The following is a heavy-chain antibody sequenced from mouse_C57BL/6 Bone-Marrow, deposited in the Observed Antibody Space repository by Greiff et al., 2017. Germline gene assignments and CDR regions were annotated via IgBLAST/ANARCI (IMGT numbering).Heavy chain of an antibody. CDR3: ARGIYYGYGWFAY. Sequence: EVQLQQSGPELVKPGASVKISCKASGYSFTGYYMNWVKQSPEKSLEWIGEINPSTGGTTYNQKFRAKATLTVDKSSSTAYMQLKSLTSEDSAVYYCARGIYYGYGWFAYWGQGTLVTVSA. V-gene: IGHV1-42*01. J-gene: IGHJ3*01. CDR2: INPSTGGT. CDR1: GYSFTGYY. D-gene: IGHD2-2*01.